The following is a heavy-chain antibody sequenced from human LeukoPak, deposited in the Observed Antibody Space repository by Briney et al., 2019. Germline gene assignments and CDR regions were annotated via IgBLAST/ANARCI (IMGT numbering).Heavy chain of an antibody. D-gene: IGHD3-22*01. CDR3: ARDRVYYYDSSGFDY. CDR2: INPNSGGT. Sequence: ASVKVSCKASGYTFTGYYMHWVRQAPGQGLEWMGWINPNSGGTNYAQKFQGRVTMTRDTSISTAYTELSRLRSDDTAVYYCARDRVYYYDSSGFDYWGQGTLVTVSS. CDR1: GYTFTGYY. J-gene: IGHJ4*02. V-gene: IGHV1-2*02.